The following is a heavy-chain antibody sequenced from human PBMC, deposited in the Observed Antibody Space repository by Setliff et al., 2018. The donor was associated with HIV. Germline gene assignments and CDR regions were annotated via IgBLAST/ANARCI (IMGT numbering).Heavy chain of an antibody. CDR1: GGSITGYY. D-gene: IGHD2-2*01. J-gene: IGHJ4*02. V-gene: IGHV4-4*07. Sequence: SETLSLTCTVSGGSITGYYWSWIRQPVGKGLEWIGRIHTLGGTKYNSSLESRVTMSLDTSWNQFSLKLNSVTAADSAVYFCTRDRYANGWLYFDYWGPGILVTVS. CDR3: TRDRYANGWLYFDY. CDR2: IHTLGGT.